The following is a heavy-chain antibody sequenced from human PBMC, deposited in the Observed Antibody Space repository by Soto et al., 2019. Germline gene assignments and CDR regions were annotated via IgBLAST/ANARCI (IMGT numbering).Heavy chain of an antibody. CDR1: GYTFTSYY. CDR2: INPSGGST. D-gene: IGHD1-1*01. J-gene: IGHJ4*02. V-gene: IGHV1-46*01. CDR3: AREPLVEMATTVYFDY. Sequence: GASVKVSCKASGYTFTSYYMHWVRQAPGQGLEWMGIINPSGGSTSYAQKFQGRVTMTRDTSTSTVYMELSSLRSEDTAVYYCAREPLVEMATTVYFDYWGQGTLVTVSS.